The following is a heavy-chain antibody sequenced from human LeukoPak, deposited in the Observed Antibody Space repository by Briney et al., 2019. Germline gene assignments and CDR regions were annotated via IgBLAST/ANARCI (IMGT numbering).Heavy chain of an antibody. CDR2: IIPILGIA. D-gene: IGHD6-19*01. V-gene: IGHV1-69*04. Sequence: ASVKVSCKASGGTFSSYAISWVRQAPGQGLEWMGRIIPILGIANYAQKFQGRVTITADKSTSTAYMELSSLRSEDTAVYYCARDRWVPTIAVAGDDYWGQGTLVTVSS. CDR3: ARDRWVPTIAVAGDDY. J-gene: IGHJ4*02. CDR1: GGTFSSYA.